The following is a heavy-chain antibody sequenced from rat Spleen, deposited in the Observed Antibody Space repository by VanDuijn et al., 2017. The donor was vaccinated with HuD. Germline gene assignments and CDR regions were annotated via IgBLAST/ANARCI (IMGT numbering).Heavy chain of an antibody. D-gene: IGHD1-12*03. CDR1: GFSLSSHG. CDR2: IWGNGNT. Sequence: QVQLKESGPGLVQPSQTLSLTCTVSGFSLSSHGLGWVRQPPGKGLEWMGLIWGNGNTNYSSPLRSRLSISRDTSKSQVFLKMNNLQTEDTAMYFCASQYYYDGYYRDFWGQGVMVTVSS. V-gene: IGHV2S61*01. J-gene: IGHJ2*01. CDR3: ASQYYYDGYYRDF.